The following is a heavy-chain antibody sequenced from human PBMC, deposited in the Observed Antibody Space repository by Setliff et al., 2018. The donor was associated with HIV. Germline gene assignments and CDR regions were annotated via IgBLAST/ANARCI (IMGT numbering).Heavy chain of an antibody. D-gene: IGHD1-26*01. CDR1: GGSISSSSYY. CDR2: ISYSGTT. V-gene: IGHV4-39*02. J-gene: IGHJ6*03. Sequence: SEPLSLTCSVSGGSISSSSYYWGWIRQPPGKGLEWIGFISYSGTTYYNPSLRSRVTVSVDTPKNQFSLKLSSVTAAETAVYYCAREGRPHMGGSSYFRGLDYYYMDVWGKGTTVTVSS. CDR3: AREGRPHMGGSSYFRGLDYYYMDV.